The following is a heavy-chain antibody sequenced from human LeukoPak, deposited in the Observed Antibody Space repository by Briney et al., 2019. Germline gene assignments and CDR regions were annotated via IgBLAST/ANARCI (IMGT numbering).Heavy chain of an antibody. V-gene: IGHV4-39*01. CDR2: IYYSGST. Sequence: SETLSLTCTVSGGSISSSSYYWGWIRQPPGKGLEWIGSIYYSGSTYYNPSLKSRVTISVDTSKNQFSLKLSSVTAADTAVYYCARDLGIAVAKTISTWLDPWGQGTLVTVSS. CDR1: GGSISSSSYY. CDR3: ARDLGIAVAKTISTWLDP. D-gene: IGHD6-19*01. J-gene: IGHJ5*02.